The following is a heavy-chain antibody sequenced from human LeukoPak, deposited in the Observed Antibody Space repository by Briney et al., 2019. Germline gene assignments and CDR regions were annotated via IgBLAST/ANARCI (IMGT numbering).Heavy chain of an antibody. CDR1: GGSISSSSYY. Sequence: SETLSLTCTVSGGSISSSSYYWSWIRQPAGKGLEWIGRIYTSGSTYYNPSLKSRVTISVDTSKNQFSLKLSSVTAADTAVYYCARDLAVYCSSTSCLTDYFDYWGQGTLVTVSS. D-gene: IGHD2-2*01. CDR2: IYTSGST. CDR3: ARDLAVYCSSTSCLTDYFDY. J-gene: IGHJ4*02. V-gene: IGHV4-61*02.